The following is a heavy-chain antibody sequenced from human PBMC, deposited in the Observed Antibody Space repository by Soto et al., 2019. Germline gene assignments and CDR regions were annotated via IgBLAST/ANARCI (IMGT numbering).Heavy chain of an antibody. CDR1: GYTFTGYY. D-gene: IGHD2-2*01. CDR3: ASEDCSSTSCHRLGGFYYYYYGMDV. Sequence: ASVTVSCKASGYTFTGYYMYWVRQAPGQGLEWMGWINPNSGGTNYAQKFQGRVTMTRDTSISTAYMELSRLRSDDTAVYYCASEDCSSTSCHRLGGFYYYYYGMDVWGQGTTVTVSS. J-gene: IGHJ6*02. CDR2: INPNSGGT. V-gene: IGHV1-2*02.